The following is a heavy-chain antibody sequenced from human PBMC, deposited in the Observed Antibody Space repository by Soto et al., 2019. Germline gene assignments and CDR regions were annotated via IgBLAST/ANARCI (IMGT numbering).Heavy chain of an antibody. V-gene: IGHV1-3*01. J-gene: IGHJ4*02. D-gene: IGHD2-2*01. CDR1: GYTFTSYA. CDR3: ARAYCSSTSCYDY. Sequence: GASVKVSCKASGYTFTSYAMHWVRQAPGQRLEWMGWINAGNGNTKYSQKFQGRVTITRDTSASTAYMELSSLRSEDTAVYYCARAYCSSTSCYDYWGQGTLVTVSS. CDR2: INAGNGNT.